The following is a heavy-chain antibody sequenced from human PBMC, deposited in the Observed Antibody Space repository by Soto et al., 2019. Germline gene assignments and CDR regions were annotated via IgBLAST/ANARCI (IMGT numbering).Heavy chain of an antibody. J-gene: IGHJ4*02. CDR2: VYSSGTT. CDR1: GGSINSYW. CDR3: ARDIGSYAYGEGY. Sequence: TLSLTCSVSGGSINSYWWSWIRQPAGKGLEWIGRVYSSGTTNYNPSLNSRATLSVETSKNQFSLKLRSVTAADTAVYYCARDIGSYAYGEGYWGQGIQVTVSS. D-gene: IGHD3-10*01. V-gene: IGHV4-4*07.